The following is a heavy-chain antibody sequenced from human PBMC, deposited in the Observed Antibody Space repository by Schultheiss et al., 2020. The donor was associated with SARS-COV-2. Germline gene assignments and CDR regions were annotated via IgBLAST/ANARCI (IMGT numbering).Heavy chain of an antibody. Sequence: GGSLRLSCAASGFTFSSYGMHWVHQAPGKGLEWVAVISYDGSNKYYADSVKGRFTISRDNSKNTLYLQMNRLRAEDTAVYYCARNLRGYSGYNWFDPWGQGTLVTVSS. J-gene: IGHJ5*02. CDR3: ARNLRGYSGYNWFDP. D-gene: IGHD5-12*01. CDR1: GFTFSSYG. V-gene: IGHV3-30*03. CDR2: ISYDGSNK.